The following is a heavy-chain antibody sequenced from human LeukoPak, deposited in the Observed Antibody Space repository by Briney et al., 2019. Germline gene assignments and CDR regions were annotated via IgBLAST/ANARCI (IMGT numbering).Heavy chain of an antibody. CDR1: GDSISSGSYY. D-gene: IGHD3-9*01. CDR2: IYSSGST. CDR3: ANTRYFDWFFAD. J-gene: IGHJ4*02. V-gene: IGHV4-61*02. Sequence: SETLSLTCTVSGDSISSGSYYWSWIRQPAGKGLEWIGRIYSSGSTNSNPSLKSRVTISVDTSKNQFSLKLNSVTAADTAVYYCANTRYFDWFFADWGQGTLVTVSS.